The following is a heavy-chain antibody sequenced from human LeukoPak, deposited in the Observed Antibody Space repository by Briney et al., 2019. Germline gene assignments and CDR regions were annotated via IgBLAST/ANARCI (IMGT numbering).Heavy chain of an antibody. Sequence: PSETLSLTCAAYGESSSAQYWSWIRQSPRKGLEWIGEINHSGNTNYNPSLKSRVTVSVDMSKSQFFLKLTSVTAADTAVYYCSRGEEGYVEDYMDVWGKGTTVIVSS. CDR2: INHSGNT. CDR3: SRGEEGYVEDYMDV. J-gene: IGHJ6*03. CDR1: GESSSAQY. V-gene: IGHV4-34*01. D-gene: IGHD2-2*01.